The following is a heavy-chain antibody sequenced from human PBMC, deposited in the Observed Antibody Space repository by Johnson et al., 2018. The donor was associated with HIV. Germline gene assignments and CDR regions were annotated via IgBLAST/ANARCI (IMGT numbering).Heavy chain of an antibody. J-gene: IGHJ3*01. D-gene: IGHD4-11*01. CDR1: QFTFSNYY. CDR2: VNPNGGST. CDR3: ARDYNGAFDV. V-gene: IGHV3-25*03. Sequence: VQLMESGGGLAKPAWSPRLSYAASQFTFSNYYMNCVRQAPGNGLELVGQVNPNGGSTYLIDSGKDRFNTSRDNAKNTLHLQMNSLRADDTAVYYCARDYNGAFDVWGQGTLVTVSS.